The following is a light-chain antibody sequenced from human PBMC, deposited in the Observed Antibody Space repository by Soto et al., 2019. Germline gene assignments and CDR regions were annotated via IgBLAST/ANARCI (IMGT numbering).Light chain of an antibody. J-gene: IGKJ1*01. V-gene: IGKV1-5*03. CDR1: QSIGDW. CDR2: KAS. Sequence: DVQMTQSPSTLSASVGDRVTITCRASQSIGDWLAWFQQKPGRAPKLLIYKASNLESGVPSTFSGSASGTEFTLSLSSLQPDDFATYYCQQYYDYSWTFGQGTKVDIK. CDR3: QQYYDYSWT.